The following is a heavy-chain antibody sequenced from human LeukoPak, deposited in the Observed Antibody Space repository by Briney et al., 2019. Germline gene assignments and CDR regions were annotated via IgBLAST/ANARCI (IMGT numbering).Heavy chain of an antibody. CDR1: GFTFSSYA. J-gene: IGHJ5*02. V-gene: IGHV3-64*01. CDR3: AREGTHSSGYYANWFDP. CDR2: ISSNGGST. D-gene: IGHD3-22*01. Sequence: GGSLRLSCAASGFTFSSYAMHWVRQAPGKGLEYVSAISSNGGSTYYANSVKGRLTISRDNSKNTLYLQMGSLRAEDMAVYYCAREGTHSSGYYANWFDPWGQGTLVTVSS.